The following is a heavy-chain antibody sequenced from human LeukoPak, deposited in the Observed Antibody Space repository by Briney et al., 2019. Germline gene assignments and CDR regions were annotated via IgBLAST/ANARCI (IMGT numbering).Heavy chain of an antibody. V-gene: IGHV3-43*02. D-gene: IGHD2/OR15-2a*01. CDR2: IHADGGRT. CDR3: STWAFYHGLDV. J-gene: IGHJ6*02. CDR1: GFSVGNLA. Sequence: IRSWSECGFSVGNLAIGWGRKIKRKGLGCVAHIHADGGRTFYADSVNGRFTISRDNGKNFLYLQMNSLTSDDTALYYCSTWAFYHGLDVWGQGTAVTVSS.